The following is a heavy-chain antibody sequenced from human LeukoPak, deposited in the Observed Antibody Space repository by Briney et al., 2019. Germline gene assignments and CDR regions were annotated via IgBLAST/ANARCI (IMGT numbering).Heavy chain of an antibody. CDR1: GYTFTGYY. Sequence: ASVKVSCKASGYTFTGYYMHWVRQAPGQGLEWMGRINPNSGGTNYAQKFQGRVTMTRDTSISTAYMELSRLRSDDTAVYYCARDDAGIAVAGMAFDYWGQGTLVTVSS. CDR3: ARDDAGIAVAGMAFDY. D-gene: IGHD6-13*01. CDR2: INPNSGGT. V-gene: IGHV1-2*06. J-gene: IGHJ4*02.